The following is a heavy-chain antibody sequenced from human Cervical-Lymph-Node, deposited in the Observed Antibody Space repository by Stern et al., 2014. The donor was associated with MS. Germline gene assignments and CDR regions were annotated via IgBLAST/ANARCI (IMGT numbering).Heavy chain of an antibody. Sequence: VQLEESGAEVKKPGASVKVSCRASGYTFTSYGITWVRQAPGQGLEWMGWISAYNGNTNYAQKLQGRVTMTTDTSTSTAYMELRSLRSDDTAVYFCARDYSSGWPSYGMDVWGQGTTVTVSS. CDR1: GYTFTSYG. CDR2: ISAYNGNT. J-gene: IGHJ6*02. D-gene: IGHD6-19*01. CDR3: ARDYSSGWPSYGMDV. V-gene: IGHV1-18*01.